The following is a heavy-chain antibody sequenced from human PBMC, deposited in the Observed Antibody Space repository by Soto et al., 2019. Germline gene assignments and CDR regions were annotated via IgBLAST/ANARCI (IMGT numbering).Heavy chain of an antibody. CDR3: AKVYCSGGSGTCKNAPIDY. Sequence: GGSLRLSCAASGFTFSSYAMSWVRQAPGKGLEWVSAISGSGGSTYYADSVKGPFTISRDNSKNTLYLQMNSLRAEDTAVYYCAKVYCSGGSGTCKNAPIDYWGQGTLVTVSS. V-gene: IGHV3-23*01. CDR1: GFTFSSYA. CDR2: ISGSGGST. J-gene: IGHJ4*02. D-gene: IGHD2-15*01.